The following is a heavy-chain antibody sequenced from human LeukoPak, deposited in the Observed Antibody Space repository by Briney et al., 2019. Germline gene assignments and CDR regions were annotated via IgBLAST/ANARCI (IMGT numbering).Heavy chain of an antibody. V-gene: IGHV1-2*02. D-gene: IGHD4-23*01. J-gene: IGHJ4*02. CDR1: GYTFTGYY. CDR2: INPNSGGT. Sequence: ASVKVSCKASGYTFTGYYMHWVRQAPGQGLEWMGWINPNSGGTYYAQKFQGGVTMTSDTSISSAYMELSRLRSDDRAVYYCARGLYGGTSATFDYWGQGTLVTVSS. CDR3: ARGLYGGTSATFDY.